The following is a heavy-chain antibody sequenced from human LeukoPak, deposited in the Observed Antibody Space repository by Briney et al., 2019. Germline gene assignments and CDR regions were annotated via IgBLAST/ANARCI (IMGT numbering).Heavy chain of an antibody. CDR3: ARLVAATGNFDY. CDR1: GGSNRSGGYS. Sequence: PSDTLSLTCALSGGSNRSGGYSWSWIRHPPGKGLEWIGYIYHSGSNYYNPSLKSRVTISVDRSKNQFSLKLSSVTAADTAVYYCARLVAATGNFDYWGQGTLVTVSS. J-gene: IGHJ4*02. V-gene: IGHV4-30-2*01. CDR2: IYHSGSN. D-gene: IGHD6-13*01.